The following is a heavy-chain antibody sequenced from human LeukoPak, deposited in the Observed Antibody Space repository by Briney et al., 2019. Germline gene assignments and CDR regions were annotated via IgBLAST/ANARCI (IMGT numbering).Heavy chain of an antibody. Sequence: GGSLRLSCAGSGFTFSSYAMHWVRQAPGKGLEWVAVISYDGSNKYYADSVKGRFTISRDNSKNTLYLQMNSLRAEDTAVYYCARDLGSVNWIFDYWGQGTLVTVSS. CDR1: GFTFSSYA. D-gene: IGHD1-20*01. CDR2: ISYDGSNK. V-gene: IGHV3-30-3*01. CDR3: ARDLGSVNWIFDY. J-gene: IGHJ4*02.